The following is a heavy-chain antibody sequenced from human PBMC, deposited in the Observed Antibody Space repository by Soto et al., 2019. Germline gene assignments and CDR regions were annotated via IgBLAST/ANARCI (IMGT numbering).Heavy chain of an antibody. D-gene: IGHD2-2*01. Sequence: QLVESGGGVAQPGRSLRLSCEASGFTFSKYGMHWVRQAPGKGLEWVAIISYDGSQKYYSDSVRGRITISRDNSKNTVYLQMDSLGAGDTATYYCAKGGVPVDMPGFYYMDVWGKGITVTVSS. J-gene: IGHJ6*03. V-gene: IGHV3-30*18. CDR2: ISYDGSQK. CDR1: GFTFSKYG. CDR3: AKGGVPVDMPGFYYMDV.